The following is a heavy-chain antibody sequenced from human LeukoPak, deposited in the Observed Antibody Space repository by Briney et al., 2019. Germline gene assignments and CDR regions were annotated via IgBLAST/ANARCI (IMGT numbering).Heavy chain of an antibody. J-gene: IGHJ4*02. V-gene: IGHV3-11*01. CDR2: ISSSGTTI. Sequence: GWSLTLSCAASGFTFSEYYMSWLRQAPGKGLEWVSYISSSGTTIYYADSVKGRFTISRDNAKNSLYLQMNSLRAEDTAVYYCARGGLVNAPTYCGGDCQDYWGQGTLVTVSS. D-gene: IGHD2-21*02. CDR3: ARGGLVNAPTYCGGDCQDY. CDR1: GFTFSEYY.